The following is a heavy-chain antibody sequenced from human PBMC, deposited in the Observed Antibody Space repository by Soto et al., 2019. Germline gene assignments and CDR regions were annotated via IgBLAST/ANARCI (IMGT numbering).Heavy chain of an antibody. J-gene: IGHJ4*02. CDR1: GYSFTTYN. V-gene: IGHV1-46*01. Sequence: ASVKVSCKASGYSFTTYNIHWVRQAPGPGLEWMGVVNPSSGSTSYAQKFQGRVTITRDTSASTAYMELSSLRSEDTAVYYCGRDRGDFDYWGQGTLVTVSS. CDR3: GRDRGDFDY. D-gene: IGHD3-10*01. CDR2: VNPSSGST.